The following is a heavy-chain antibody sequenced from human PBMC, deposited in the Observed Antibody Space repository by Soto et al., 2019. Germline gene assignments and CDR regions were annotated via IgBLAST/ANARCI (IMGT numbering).Heavy chain of an antibody. V-gene: IGHV3-21*04. CDR3: ARAVSVIGGASGFDL. J-gene: IGHJ5*02. Sequence: GGSLRLSCVGSGFTFSTYSINWVRQAPGKGLEWVSSISSRSDIYYVDSVKGRFTISRDNTKTSLYLQMNNLRAEDTAVYYCARAVSVIGGASGFDLWGQGTLVTVSS. D-gene: IGHD2-21*01. CDR2: ISSRSDI. CDR1: GFTFSTYS.